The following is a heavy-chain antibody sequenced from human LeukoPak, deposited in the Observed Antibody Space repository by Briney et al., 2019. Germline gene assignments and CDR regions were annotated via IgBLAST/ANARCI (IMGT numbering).Heavy chain of an antibody. J-gene: IGHJ6*03. CDR3: ARGRGTSGSNRDFYYYYYMDV. D-gene: IGHD6-13*01. V-gene: IGHV1-3*03. Sequence: ASVTVSCKASGFTFTDYAIHWVRQAPGQRPEWMGWINAGNGHTRYSQEFQGRVTITRDASASTAYMELNSLVSEDMAMYYCARGRGTSGSNRDFYYYYYMDVRGKGTTVAVSS. CDR1: GFTFTDYA. CDR2: INAGNGHT.